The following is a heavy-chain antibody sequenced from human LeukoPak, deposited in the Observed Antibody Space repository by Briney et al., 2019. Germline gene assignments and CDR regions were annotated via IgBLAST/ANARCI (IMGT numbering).Heavy chain of an antibody. D-gene: IGHD6-19*01. CDR3: ARGTGSSGWYDY. J-gene: IGHJ4*02. Sequence: SETLSLTCTVSGDSISSNYWNWIRQPPGKGLEWIGYVYYSGSTNYNPSLKSRVTISVDTSKNQFSLKLSSVTAADTAVYYCARGTGSSGWYDYWGQGTLVTVSS. V-gene: IGHV4-59*01. CDR1: GDSISSNY. CDR2: VYYSGST.